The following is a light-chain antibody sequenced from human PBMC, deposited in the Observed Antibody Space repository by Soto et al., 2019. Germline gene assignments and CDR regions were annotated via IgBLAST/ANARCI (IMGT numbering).Light chain of an antibody. CDR1: SSDVGVYYY. V-gene: IGLV2-14*01. CDR3: SSYTSSSTYV. J-gene: IGLJ1*01. Sequence: QSALTQPASVSGSPGQSIAISCTGTSSDVGVYYYVSWYQQHPGEAPKLMIYDVSSRPSGVSDRFSGSKSGNTASLTISGLQAEDEADYYCSSYTSSSTYVFGTGTKVTVL. CDR2: DVS.